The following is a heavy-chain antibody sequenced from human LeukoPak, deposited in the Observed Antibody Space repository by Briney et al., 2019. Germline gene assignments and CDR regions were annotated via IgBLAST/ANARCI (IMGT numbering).Heavy chain of an antibody. D-gene: IGHD2-2*01. CDR2: INPNSGGT. V-gene: IGHV1-2*02. CDR1: GYTFTGYY. CDR3: ARDRDTYQPLLNY. Sequence: ASVKVSCKASGYTFTGYYMHWVRQAPGQGLEWMGWINPNSGGTNYAQKFQGRVTMTRDTSISTAYMELSRLRSDDTAVYYCARDRDTYQPLLNYWGQGTLVTVSS. J-gene: IGHJ4*02.